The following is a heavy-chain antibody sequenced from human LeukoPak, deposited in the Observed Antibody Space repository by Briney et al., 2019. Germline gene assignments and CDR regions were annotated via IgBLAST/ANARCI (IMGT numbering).Heavy chain of an antibody. CDR2: ISSSSYI. V-gene: IGHV3-21*01. CDR1: GFTFISYS. CDR3: ARERYCSSTSCLNWFDP. D-gene: IGHD2-2*01. Sequence: GGSLRLSCAASGFTFISYSMNWVRQAPGKGLEWVSSISSSSYIYYADSVKGRFTISRDNAKNSLYLQMNSLRAEDTAVYYCARERYCSSTSCLNWFDPWGQGTLVTVSS. J-gene: IGHJ5*02.